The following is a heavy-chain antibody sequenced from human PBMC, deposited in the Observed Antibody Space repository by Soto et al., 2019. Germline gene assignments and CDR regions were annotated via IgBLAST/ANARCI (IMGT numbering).Heavy chain of an antibody. CDR3: TIRNQVTTVTADDY. V-gene: IGHV4-39*01. Sequence: QLQLQESGPGLVKPSETLSLTCTVSGGSISSSSYYWGWIRQPPGKGLEWIGSIYYSGSTYYNPSLKSRVTISVDTSKNQFSLKLSSVTAADTAVYYCTIRNQVTTVTADDYWGQGTLVTVSS. CDR2: IYYSGST. D-gene: IGHD4-17*01. CDR1: GGSISSSSYY. J-gene: IGHJ4*02.